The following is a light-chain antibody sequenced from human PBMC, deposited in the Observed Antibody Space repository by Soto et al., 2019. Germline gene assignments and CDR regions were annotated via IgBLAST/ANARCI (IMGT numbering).Light chain of an antibody. CDR1: SSNIGAGYD. J-gene: IGLJ1*01. CDR2: GNN. Sequence: QSVLTQPPSVSGAPGQRVTISCTGSSSNIGAGYDVHWYQQLPGTAPKLLIYGNNNRPSGVPDRFSGSKSGTSASLAITGLQAEDEADYYCQSYDRSLSGRVFGTGTKAPS. CDR3: QSYDRSLSGRV. V-gene: IGLV1-40*01.